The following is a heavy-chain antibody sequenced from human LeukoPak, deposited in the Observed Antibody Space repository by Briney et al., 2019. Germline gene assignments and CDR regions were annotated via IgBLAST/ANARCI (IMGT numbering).Heavy chain of an antibody. Sequence: SVKVSCKASGFTFTSSAMQWVRQARGQRLEWVGWIVVGSGHTNYAQKFQERVTITRDMSTSTAYMELSSLRSEDTAVYYCAAGRKVGPSSYYYYYGMDVWGQGTTVTVSS. V-gene: IGHV1-58*02. D-gene: IGHD6-6*01. J-gene: IGHJ6*02. CDR2: IVVGSGHT. CDR1: GFTFTSSA. CDR3: AAGRKVGPSSYYYYYGMDV.